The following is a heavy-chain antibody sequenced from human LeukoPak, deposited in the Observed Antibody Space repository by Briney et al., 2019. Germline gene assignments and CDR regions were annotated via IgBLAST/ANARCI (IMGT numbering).Heavy chain of an antibody. CDR3: VRPRDGYTGPFDY. D-gene: IGHD5-24*01. CDR2: SDPSSGAT. V-gene: IGHV1-2*02. J-gene: IGHJ4*02. CDR1: GYIFTAYY. Sequence: SVKVSCKAAGYIFTAYYLHWVRPAPGQGLEWMGWSDPSSGATKYVQKFQARVTVTRDTTIRTAYMELSSLRSHDTAVYCCVRPRDGYTGPFDYWGQGSLVTVSS.